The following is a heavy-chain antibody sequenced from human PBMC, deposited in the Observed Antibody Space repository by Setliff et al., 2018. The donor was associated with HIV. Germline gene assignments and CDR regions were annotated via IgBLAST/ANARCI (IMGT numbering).Heavy chain of an antibody. CDR3: ARGRDYTGSWFRPFYLDF. CDR1: GGSFSGYY. D-gene: IGHD3-3*01. J-gene: IGHJ4*01. V-gene: IGHV4-34*01. CDR2: INESGTS. Sequence: LSLTCAVYGGSFSGYYWSWIRQPPGKGLEWIGEINESGTSNSNPSLESRVTMSVDASKTHFSLKLSSVTAADTALYFCARGRDYTGSWFRPFYLDFWGHGNLVTAPQ.